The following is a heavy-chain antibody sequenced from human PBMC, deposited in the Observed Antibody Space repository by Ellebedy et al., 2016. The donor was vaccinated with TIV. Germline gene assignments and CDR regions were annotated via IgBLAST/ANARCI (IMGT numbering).Heavy chain of an antibody. V-gene: IGHV4-59*01. Sequence: SETLSLTCAVSGGSISSYYWTWIRQPPGKGLEWIAYFYYSGNTNYSPSLKSRVTILVDTSKTQFSLKLRSVTAADTAVYYCARLVAVTGVTDYFDHWGQGTLVTVSS. CDR3: ARLVAVTGVTDYFDH. J-gene: IGHJ4*02. CDR2: FYYSGNT. CDR1: GGSISSYY. D-gene: IGHD6-19*01.